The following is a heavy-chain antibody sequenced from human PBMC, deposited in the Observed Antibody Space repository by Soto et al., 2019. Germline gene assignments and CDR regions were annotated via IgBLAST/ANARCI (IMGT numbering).Heavy chain of an antibody. CDR1: GGTFSSYA. D-gene: IGHD1-1*01. J-gene: IGHJ6*02. Sequence: ASVKVSCKASGGTFSSYAISWVRQAPGQGLEWMGGIIPILGIANYAQKFQGRVTITADKSTSTAYMELSSLRSEDTAVYYCVRSYPLSYRTTGTTYYYYGMDVWGQGTTVTVSS. V-gene: IGHV1-69*10. CDR2: IIPILGIA. CDR3: VRSYPLSYRTTGTTYYYYGMDV.